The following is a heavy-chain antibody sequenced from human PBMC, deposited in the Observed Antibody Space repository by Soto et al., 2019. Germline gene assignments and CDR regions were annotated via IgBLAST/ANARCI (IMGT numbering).Heavy chain of an antibody. V-gene: IGHV4-31*03. D-gene: IGHD3-10*01. CDR1: RGSIYIGGYY. J-gene: IGHJ5*02. CDR3: ARARSGTYYNPAWFDP. Sequence: QVQLQESGPGLVKPSQTLSLTCTVSRGSIYIGGYYWTWIRQHPGKALEWIGYIYVSGSTYYNPSLKSRVSISLDTSKNQFSLKLSSVSAADTAVYYCARARSGTYYNPAWFDPWGQGALVTVSS. CDR2: IYVSGST.